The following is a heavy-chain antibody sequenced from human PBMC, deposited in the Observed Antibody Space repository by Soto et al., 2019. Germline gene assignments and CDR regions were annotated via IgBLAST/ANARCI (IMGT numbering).Heavy chain of an antibody. CDR1: GFTVSGYY. CDR3: ARDKYSTSGTTLEY. J-gene: IGHJ4*02. V-gene: IGHV3-11*01. D-gene: IGHD6-6*01. Sequence: GGSLILSCTASGFTVSGYYMRWLRQAPGKGLEWVSYISSSGSTISYADSVQGRFTVSRDNAKNSLYLQMNSLRAEDTAVYYCARDKYSTSGTTLEYWGQGTQVTVSS. CDR2: ISSSGSTI.